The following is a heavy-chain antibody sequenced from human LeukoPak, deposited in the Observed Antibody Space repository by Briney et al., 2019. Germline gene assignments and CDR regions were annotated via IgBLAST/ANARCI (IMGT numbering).Heavy chain of an antibody. D-gene: IGHD2-2*01. Sequence: SETLSLTCTVSGGSISGYYWTWIRQSPGKGLECIGSTHYSGTTNYNHSLRSRVTISIDTSTNQFFLELRSVTAADTAIYYCARRCYGGDLDHWGQGTLVSVSS. V-gene: IGHV4-59*08. J-gene: IGHJ4*02. CDR2: THYSGTT. CDR3: ARRCYGGDLDH. CDR1: GGSISGYY.